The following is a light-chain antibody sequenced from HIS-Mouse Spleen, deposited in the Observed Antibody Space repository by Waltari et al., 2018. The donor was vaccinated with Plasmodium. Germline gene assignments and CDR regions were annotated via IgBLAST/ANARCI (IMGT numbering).Light chain of an antibody. CDR1: KLGYKY. CDR2: QDS. CDR3: QAWDSSTVV. J-gene: IGLJ2*01. V-gene: IGLV3-1*01. Sequence: SYELTQPPSVSVSPGQTASITCSGDKLGYKYACWYQQKPGQSPVLVIYQDSKRPSGIPARFSGSNSGNTATLTLSGTQAMDEADYYCQAWDSSTVVFGGGTKLTVL.